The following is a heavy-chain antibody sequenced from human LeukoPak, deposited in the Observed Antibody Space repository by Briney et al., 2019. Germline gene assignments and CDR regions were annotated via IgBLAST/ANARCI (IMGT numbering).Heavy chain of an antibody. D-gene: IGHD6-25*01. J-gene: IGHJ5*02. CDR1: GFTFSSYS. CDR2: ISSSSSYI. CDR3: ARWAAAGILDINWFDP. Sequence: GGSLRLSCAASGFTFSSYSMNWVRQAPGKGLEWVSSISSSSSYIYYADSVKGRFTISRDNAKNSLYLQMNSLRAEDTAVYYCARWAAAGILDINWFDPWGQGTLVTVSS. V-gene: IGHV3-21*01.